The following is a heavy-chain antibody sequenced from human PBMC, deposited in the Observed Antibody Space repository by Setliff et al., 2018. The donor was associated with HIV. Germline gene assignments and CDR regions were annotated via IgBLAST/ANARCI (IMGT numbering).Heavy chain of an antibody. CDR2: INPHTGVT. D-gene: IGHD3-3*01. V-gene: IGHV1-2*02. Sequence: ASVKVSCKTSGYIFIRYYIFWVRQAPGQGLEWMGNINPHTGVTKNAEKFQGRVTMARDTSINTIYMELSRLRSDDTAVYYCARDLRDGFEEWFSTLDDGMDVWGQGTTVTV. CDR3: ARDLRDGFEEWFSTLDDGMDV. CDR1: GYIFIRYY. J-gene: IGHJ6*02.